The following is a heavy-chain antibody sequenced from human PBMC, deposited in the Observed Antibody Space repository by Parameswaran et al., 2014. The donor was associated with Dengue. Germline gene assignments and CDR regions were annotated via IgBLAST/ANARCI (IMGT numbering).Heavy chain of an antibody. V-gene: IGHV3-33*01. CDR3: ARDGTGGGAFDI. J-gene: IGHJ3*02. D-gene: IGHD2-8*02. CDR2: IWYDGSNK. Sequence: VRQAPGKGLEWVAVIWYDGSNKYYADSVKGRFTISRDNSKNTLYLQMNSLRAEDTAVYYCARDGTGGGAFDIWGQGTMVTVSS.